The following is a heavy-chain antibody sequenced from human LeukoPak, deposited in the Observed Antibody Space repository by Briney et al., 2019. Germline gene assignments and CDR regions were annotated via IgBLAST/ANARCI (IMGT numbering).Heavy chain of an antibody. J-gene: IGHJ4*02. CDR1: GFTFSSYS. D-gene: IGHD2-2*01. CDR2: ISSSSSYI. CDR3: ARDLHIVVVPAAMPAY. V-gene: IGHV3-21*01. Sequence: GGSLRLSCAASGFTFSSYSMNWVRQAPGKGLEWVSSISSSSSYIYYADLVKGRFTISRDNAKNSLYLQMNSLRAEDTAVYYCARDLHIVVVPAAMPAYWGQGTLVTVSS.